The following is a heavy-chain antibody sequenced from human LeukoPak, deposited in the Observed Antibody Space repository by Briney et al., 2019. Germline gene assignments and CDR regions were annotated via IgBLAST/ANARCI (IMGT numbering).Heavy chain of an antibody. D-gene: IGHD3-22*01. CDR3: AKDVNYYDSSGYPSFFDY. J-gene: IGHJ4*02. CDR1: GFTFDDHG. Sequence: GGSLRLSCAASGFTFDDHGMSWVRQAPGKGLEWVSGIKWDGGRTGYADSVKGRFTISRDNSKNTLYLQMNSLRAEDTAVYYCAKDVNYYDSSGYPSFFDYWGQGTLVTVSS. CDR2: IKWDGGRT. V-gene: IGHV3-20*04.